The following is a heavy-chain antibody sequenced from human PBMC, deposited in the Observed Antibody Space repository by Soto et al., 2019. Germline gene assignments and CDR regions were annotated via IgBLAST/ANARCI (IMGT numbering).Heavy chain of an antibody. D-gene: IGHD6-13*01. CDR2: ISYDGSNK. CDR1: GFTFSSYG. CDR3: AKDKYRQGYLVRRPPPCFDY. J-gene: IGHJ4*02. V-gene: IGHV3-30*18. Sequence: PGGSLRLSCAASGFTFSSYGMHWVRQAPGKGLEWVAVISYDGSNKYYADSVKGRFTISRDNSKNTLYLQMNSLRAEDTAVYYCAKDKYRQGYLVRRPPPCFDYWGQGTLVTVSS.